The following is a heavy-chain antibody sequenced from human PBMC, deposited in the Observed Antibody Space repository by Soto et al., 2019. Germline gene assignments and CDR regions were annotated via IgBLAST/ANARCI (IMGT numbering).Heavy chain of an antibody. CDR3: ARGHYPFVSYCDGYYMDV. D-gene: IGHD1-26*01. CDR2: MNPNSGNT. CDR1: GYTFTSYD. V-gene: IGHV1-8*01. J-gene: IGHJ6*03. Sequence: QVQLVQSGAEVKKLGASVKVSCKASGYTFTSYDINWVRQATGQGLEWLGWMNPNSGNTGYAKKFQGRVTMTRNTSISTDYMELSSLRAEDSAVYYWARGHYPFVSYCDGYYMDVWGKGTTLTASS.